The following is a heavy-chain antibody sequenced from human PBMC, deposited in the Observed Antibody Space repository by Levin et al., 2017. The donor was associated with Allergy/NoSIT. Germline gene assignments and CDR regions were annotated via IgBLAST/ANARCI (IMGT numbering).Heavy chain of an antibody. D-gene: IGHD3-16*01. CDR1: GGSISSGY. CDR3: ASIKSGGASFDV. CDR2: ISYSGSA. V-gene: IGHV4-59*01. J-gene: IGHJ3*01. Sequence: SQTLSLTCTVSGGSISSGYCSWLRQSPGKGLEWIAYISYSGSANHNPSLKSRVTISVDRSKNQFSLRLTSLTAADTAVYYCASIKSGGASFDVWGQGTLVTVSS.